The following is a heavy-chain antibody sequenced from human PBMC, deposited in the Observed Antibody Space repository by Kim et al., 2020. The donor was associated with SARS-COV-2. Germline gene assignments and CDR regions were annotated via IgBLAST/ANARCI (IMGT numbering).Heavy chain of an antibody. Sequence: SVKRRFTTTRDNAKTTLYLQMNSLRAEDTAVYYCARDLRADYHYYYGMDVWGQGTTVTVSS. J-gene: IGHJ6*02. CDR3: ARDLRADYHYYYGMDV. D-gene: IGHD3-10*01. V-gene: IGHV3-74*01.